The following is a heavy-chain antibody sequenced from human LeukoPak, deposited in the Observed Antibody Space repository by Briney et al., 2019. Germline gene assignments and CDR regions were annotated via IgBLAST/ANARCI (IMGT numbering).Heavy chain of an antibody. Sequence: PSQTLSLTCTVSGGSISSGAYYWTWIRQPPGKGLEWIGYIYHSGSTYYNPSLKSRVTISVDRSKNQFSLKLSSVTAADTAVYYCARSHITMVRGVPLGLWYFDLWGRGTLVTVSS. CDR1: GGSISSGAYY. J-gene: IGHJ2*01. CDR3: ARSHITMVRGVPLGLWYFDL. V-gene: IGHV4-30-2*01. D-gene: IGHD3-10*01. CDR2: IYHSGST.